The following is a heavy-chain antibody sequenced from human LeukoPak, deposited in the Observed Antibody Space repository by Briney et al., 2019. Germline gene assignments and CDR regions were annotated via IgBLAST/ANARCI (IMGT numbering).Heavy chain of an antibody. CDR3: TKELHVAVAVADYYYFYMDV. CDR1: GVAFSSFA. Sequence: GGSLRLSCAASGVAFSSFAMGWVRQSPGKGLEWLSTINGGGNTTFYSDSVKGRFTISRDNSKNTLYLHMDSLRPDDTAMYYCTKELHVAVAVADYYYFYMDVWGRGTAVTVSS. CDR2: INGGGNTT. D-gene: IGHD6-19*01. V-gene: IGHV3-23*01. J-gene: IGHJ6*03.